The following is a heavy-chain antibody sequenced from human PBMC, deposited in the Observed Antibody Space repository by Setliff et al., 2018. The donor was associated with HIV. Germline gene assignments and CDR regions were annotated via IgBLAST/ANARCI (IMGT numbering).Heavy chain of an antibody. D-gene: IGHD3-3*01. J-gene: IGHJ4*02. CDR2: IWYDASKK. CDR1: GFTFNSYG. V-gene: IGHV3-33*06. Sequence: GGSLRLSCAASGFTFNSYGMHWVRQAPGKGLEWVALIWYDASKKEYADSVKGRFNILRDDSKKTVDLQMNSLRADDTAVYYCVKDVVKFWSGSGALDFWGPGTLGTSPQ. CDR3: VKDVVKFWSGSGALDF.